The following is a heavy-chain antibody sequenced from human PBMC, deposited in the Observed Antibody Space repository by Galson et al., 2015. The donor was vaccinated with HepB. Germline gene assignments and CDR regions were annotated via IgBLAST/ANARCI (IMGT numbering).Heavy chain of an antibody. Sequence: SLRLSCAASGFTFNNYGIHWVRQAPGKGLEWVAFISYDGGSKDYADSVKGRFTISRDISKDTLDLQTNSLRPEDTAVYYCARMNVGYYDILGSYAFDIWGQGTMVTVSS. V-gene: IGHV3-30*03. D-gene: IGHD3-9*01. CDR1: GFTFNNYG. J-gene: IGHJ3*02. CDR3: ARMNVGYYDILGSYAFDI. CDR2: ISYDGGSK.